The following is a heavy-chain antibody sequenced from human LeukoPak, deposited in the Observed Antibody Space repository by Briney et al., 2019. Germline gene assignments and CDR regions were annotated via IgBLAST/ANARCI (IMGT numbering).Heavy chain of an antibody. CDR3: ARDPKKRLRYFDWFWFDP. J-gene: IGHJ5*02. V-gene: IGHV3-74*01. CDR1: GFXFNRHW. CDR2: INSDGSST. D-gene: IGHD3-9*01. Sequence: GGSLRLSCAASGFXFNRHWIHWVRQAPGKGLVWVSRINSDGSSTSYADSVKGRFTISRDNAKNTLYLQMNSLRGEDTAVYYCARDPKKRLRYFDWFWFDPWGQGTLVTVSS.